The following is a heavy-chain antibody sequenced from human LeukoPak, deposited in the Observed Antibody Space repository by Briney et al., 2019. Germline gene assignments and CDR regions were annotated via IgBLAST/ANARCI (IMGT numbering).Heavy chain of an antibody. CDR2: ISDSGGST. Sequence: GGSLRLSCAASGFTFTTYAMTWVRQAPGKGLEWVSRISDSGGSTYYADSVKGRFTISRDNAKNSLYLQMNSLRAEDTAVYYCAKSPYGSGSYFYYYYYMDVWGKGTTVTVSS. J-gene: IGHJ6*03. D-gene: IGHD3-10*01. V-gene: IGHV3-23*01. CDR1: GFTFTTYA. CDR3: AKSPYGSGSYFYYYYYMDV.